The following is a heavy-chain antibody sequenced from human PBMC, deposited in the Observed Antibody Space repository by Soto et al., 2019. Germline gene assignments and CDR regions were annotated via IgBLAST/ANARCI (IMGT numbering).Heavy chain of an antibody. CDR2: VFYSGTT. J-gene: IGHJ4*02. D-gene: IGHD3-16*02. Sequence: SETLSLTCTVSGDSFSSGGYYWSWIRQHPGKGLEWIGYVFYSGTTYYSPSLKSRVSISVDTSKNQFSLSLSSVTAADTAVYYCARTTTYYDYIWGSYRQKDFDFWGQGTLVTVSS. CDR3: ARTTTYYDYIWGSYRQKDFDF. CDR1: GDSFSSGGYY. V-gene: IGHV4-31*03.